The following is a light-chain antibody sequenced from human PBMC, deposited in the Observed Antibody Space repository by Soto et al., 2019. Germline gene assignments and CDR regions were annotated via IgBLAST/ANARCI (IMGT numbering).Light chain of an antibody. CDR1: QSVSSN. Sequence: EIVMTQSPATLSVSPGERATLSCRASQSVSSNLAWYQHKPGQAPRLLIYGASTRATGIPARFSGSGSGTEFTLTISSLQSEDLAVYYCQQFHIWPTWTFGQGTKVDIK. CDR2: GAS. J-gene: IGKJ1*01. V-gene: IGKV3-15*01. CDR3: QQFHIWPTWT.